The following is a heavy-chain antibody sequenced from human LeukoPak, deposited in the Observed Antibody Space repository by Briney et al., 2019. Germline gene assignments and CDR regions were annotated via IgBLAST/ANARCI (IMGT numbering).Heavy chain of an antibody. V-gene: IGHV3-23*01. CDR2: ISASGRAT. CDR1: GFTLGSANA. Sequence: PGGSLRLSCAASGFTLGSANAMTWVRQAPGKGLEWVSLISASGRATYYADSVRGRFAISRDISKNTLFLQMSSLRTEDTAVYYCAKGTLFGVVTSFDFWGQGTLVTVSS. J-gene: IGHJ4*02. CDR3: AKGTLFGVVTSFDF. D-gene: IGHD3-3*01.